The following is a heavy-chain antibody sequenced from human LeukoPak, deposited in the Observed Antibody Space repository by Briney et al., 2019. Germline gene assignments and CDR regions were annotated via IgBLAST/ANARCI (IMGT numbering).Heavy chain of an antibody. CDR3: ARGGWSLDY. J-gene: IGHJ4*02. CDR2: IYYTGST. D-gene: IGHD2-15*01. Sequence: SETLTLTCIVSGGSISSYYWSWIRQPPGKGLEWIGYIYYTGSTNYNPSLKSRVTISVDTSKNHFSLKLTSVTAADTAVYYCARGGWSLDYWDQGMLVTVSS. CDR1: GGSISSYY. V-gene: IGHV4-59*01.